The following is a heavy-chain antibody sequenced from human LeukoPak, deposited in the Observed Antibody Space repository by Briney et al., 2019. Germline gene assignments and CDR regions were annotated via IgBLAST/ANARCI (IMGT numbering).Heavy chain of an antibody. Sequence: SETLSLTCAVYGGSFSGYYWSWIRQPPGKGLEWIGSIYYSGSTYYNPSLKSRVTISVDTSKNQFSLKLSSVTAADTAVYYCARVVTSDYYYYYYMDVWGKGTTVTVSS. V-gene: IGHV4-34*01. CDR2: IYYSGST. J-gene: IGHJ6*03. CDR1: GGSFSGYY. CDR3: ARVVTSDYYYYYYMDV. D-gene: IGHD2-21*02.